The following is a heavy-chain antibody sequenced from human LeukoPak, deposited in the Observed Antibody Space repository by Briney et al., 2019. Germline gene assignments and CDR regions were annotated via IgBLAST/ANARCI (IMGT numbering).Heavy chain of an antibody. J-gene: IGHJ4*02. Sequence: SETLSLTCTVSGNSISSGDNYWSWIRQPAGKGLEWIGRIYTSGSTNYNPSLKSRVTISVDTSKNQFSLKLSSVTAADTAVYYCARAPGYYYDSSGEYYFDYWGQGTLVTVSS. CDR2: IYTSGST. CDR1: GNSISSGDNY. V-gene: IGHV4-61*02. D-gene: IGHD3-22*01. CDR3: ARAPGYYYDSSGEYYFDY.